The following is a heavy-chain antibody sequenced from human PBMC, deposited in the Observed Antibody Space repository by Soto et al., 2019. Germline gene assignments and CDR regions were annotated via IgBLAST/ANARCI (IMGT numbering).Heavy chain of an antibody. CDR2: ISYDGSNK. CDR3: ARSFVDFDWLMRYGMDV. D-gene: IGHD3-9*01. Sequence: GGSLRLSCAASGFTFSSYAMHWVRQAPGKGLEWVAVISYDGSNKYYADSVKGRFTISRDNSKNTLYLQMNSLRAEDTAVYYCARSFVDFDWLMRYGMDVWGQGTTVTVSS. V-gene: IGHV3-30-3*01. CDR1: GFTFSSYA. J-gene: IGHJ6*02.